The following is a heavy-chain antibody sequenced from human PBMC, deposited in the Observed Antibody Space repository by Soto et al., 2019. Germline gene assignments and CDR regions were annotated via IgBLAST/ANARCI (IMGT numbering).Heavy chain of an antibody. J-gene: IGHJ6*02. Sequence: GGSLRLSCAASGFALSSYWMHWVRQAPGMGLVWVSRINSDGSSTSHADSVKGRFTISRDNAKNTLYLQMNSLRAEDTAVYYCARAIYENGMDVWGQGTTVTVSS. V-gene: IGHV3-74*01. CDR3: ARAIYENGMDV. CDR2: INSDGSST. D-gene: IGHD3-22*01. CDR1: GFALSSYW.